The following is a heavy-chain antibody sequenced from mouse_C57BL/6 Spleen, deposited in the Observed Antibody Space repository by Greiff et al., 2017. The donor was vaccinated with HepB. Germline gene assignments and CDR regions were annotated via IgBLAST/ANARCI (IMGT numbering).Heavy chain of an antibody. Sequence: VQLQQSGAELVKPGASVKLSCKASGYTFTSYWMHWVKQRPGRGLEWIGRIDPNSGGTKNNEKFKSKATLTVDKPSSTAYMQLSSLTSEDSAGYYCARGDYYGSSYVDYAMDYWGQGTSVTVSS. CDR1: GYTFTSYW. CDR2: IDPNSGGT. V-gene: IGHV1-72*01. CDR3: ARGDYYGSSYVDYAMDY. D-gene: IGHD1-1*01. J-gene: IGHJ4*01.